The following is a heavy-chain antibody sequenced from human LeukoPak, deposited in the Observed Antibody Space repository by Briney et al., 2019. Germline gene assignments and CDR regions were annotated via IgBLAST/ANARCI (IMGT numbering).Heavy chain of an antibody. CDR2: IIPIFGTA. CDR1: GGTFSSYA. J-gene: IGHJ5*02. CDR3: ARNARCSGGSCYNWFDP. Sequence: SVKVSCKASGGTFSSYAISWVRQAPGQGLEWMGGIIPIFGTANYAQKFQGRVTITADESTSTAYMELSSLRSEDTAVYYCARNARCSGGSCYNWFDPWGQGTLVTVSS. D-gene: IGHD2-15*01. V-gene: IGHV1-69*13.